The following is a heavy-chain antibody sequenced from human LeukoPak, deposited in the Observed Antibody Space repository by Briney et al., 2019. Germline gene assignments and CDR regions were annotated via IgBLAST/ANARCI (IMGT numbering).Heavy chain of an antibody. Sequence: ASVKVSCKASGYTFTSNYIHWARQAPGQGLEWMGIINPSGGDTSFAQKFQGRVTVTRDTSTNTVYMELSSLRSEDTAVYYCARDGDRQSQQWLASPSVYWGQGALVTVSS. CDR3: ARDGDRQSQQWLASPSVY. CDR2: INPSGGDT. D-gene: IGHD6-19*01. V-gene: IGHV1-46*01. J-gene: IGHJ4*02. CDR1: GYTFTSNY.